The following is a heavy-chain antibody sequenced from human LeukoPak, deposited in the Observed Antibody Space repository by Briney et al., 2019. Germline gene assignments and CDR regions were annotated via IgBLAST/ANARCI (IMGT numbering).Heavy chain of an antibody. CDR1: GYSFSSSW. D-gene: IGHD2-8*01. CDR2: IYPADSDT. CDR3: ARGQYLYNFDY. Sequence: HAESLEISCKGSGYSFSSSWIAWVRQMPGKGLEWMGIIYPADSDTRYSPSFQDQLTISADKSITTAYLQWSSLKASDTAIYYCARGQYLYNFDYWGQGTLVTVSS. V-gene: IGHV5-51*01. J-gene: IGHJ4*02.